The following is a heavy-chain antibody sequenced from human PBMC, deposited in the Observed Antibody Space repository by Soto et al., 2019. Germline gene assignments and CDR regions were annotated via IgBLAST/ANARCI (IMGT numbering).Heavy chain of an antibody. CDR2: ISYDGSNK. Sequence: QVQLVESGGGVVQPGRSLRLSCAASGFTFSSCGMHWVRQAPGKGLEWMAIISYDGSNKYYADSVKGRFTISRDNSKKTLSRQMNSLSADYTAVYYSAKDRSIAAGVLDSWGQGTLVTVSS. J-gene: IGHJ4*02. D-gene: IGHD6-6*01. CDR3: AKDRSIAAGVLDS. V-gene: IGHV3-30*18. CDR1: GFTFSSCG.